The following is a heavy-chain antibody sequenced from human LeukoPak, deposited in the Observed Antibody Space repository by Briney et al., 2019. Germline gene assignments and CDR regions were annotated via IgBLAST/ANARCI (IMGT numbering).Heavy chain of an antibody. D-gene: IGHD3-3*01. CDR1: GFTFSSFA. Sequence: PGGSLRLSCAASGFTFSSFAMHWVRQAPGKGLEYVSSINTKGNRPFYANSVKGRLTVSRDNSKNMVYLQMGSLRAEDMAVYYCARDPGRAGTTEWYYFDSWGQGTLVTVSS. CDR3: ARDPGRAGTTEWYYFDS. CDR2: INTKGNRP. V-gene: IGHV3-64*01. J-gene: IGHJ4*02.